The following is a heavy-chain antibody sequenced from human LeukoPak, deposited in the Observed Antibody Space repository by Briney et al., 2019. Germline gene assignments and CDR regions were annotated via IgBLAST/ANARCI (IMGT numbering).Heavy chain of an antibody. CDR1: GYTFTNYH. CDR2: MNPNNGDS. CDR3: ARTTSFTASGYDY. D-gene: IGHD6-25*01. J-gene: IGHJ4*02. Sequence: SVKVSCKASGYTFTNYHINWVRQATGQGLEWMGWMNPNNGDSGYAQKFQGRVTITRDTSITTSYMELRSLRSDDTAVYFCARTTSFTASGYDYWGQGTLVTVSS. V-gene: IGHV1-8*03.